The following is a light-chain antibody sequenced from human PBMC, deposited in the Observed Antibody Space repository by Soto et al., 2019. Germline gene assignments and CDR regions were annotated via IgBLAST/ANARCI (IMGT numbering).Light chain of an antibody. J-gene: IGKJ3*01. CDR3: QQASSFPRT. V-gene: IGKV1-12*01. CDR2: AAS. Sequence: DIQMTQSPSSVSASVGDRVTITCRASQGISRLAWYQQKPGKAPNLVIYAASTLQSGVPSRFSGSGSGTDFTLTISSLQPEDSATYYCQQASSFPRTFGPGTNVDIK. CDR1: QGISR.